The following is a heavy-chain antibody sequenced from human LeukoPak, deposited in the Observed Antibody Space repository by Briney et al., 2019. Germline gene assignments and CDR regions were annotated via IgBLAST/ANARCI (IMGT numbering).Heavy chain of an antibody. CDR3: ARDSSYSMDV. CDR2: INSDGSST. Sequence: GGSLRLSCAASGFTFSSSWMHWVRQAPGKGLVWVSHINSDGSSTSYADSVKGRFTISRDNAKNTVYLQMNSLRAEDTAVYYCARDSSYSMDVWGQGTTVTVS. D-gene: IGHD6-13*01. CDR1: GFTFSSSW. J-gene: IGHJ6*02. V-gene: IGHV3-74*01.